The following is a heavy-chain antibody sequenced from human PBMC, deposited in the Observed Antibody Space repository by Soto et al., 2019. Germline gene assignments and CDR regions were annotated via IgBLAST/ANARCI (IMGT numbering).Heavy chain of an antibody. CDR3: ARDAYYYDSSGYPLEYYFDY. CDR2: IWYDGSNK. V-gene: IGHV3-33*01. Sequence: QVQLVESGGGVVQPGRSLRLSCAASGFTFSSYGMHWVRQAPGKGLEWVAVIWYDGSNKYYADSVKGRFTISRDNSKNTLYLQMNSLRAEDTAVYYCARDAYYYDSSGYPLEYYFDYWGQGTLVTVSS. CDR1: GFTFSSYG. D-gene: IGHD3-22*01. J-gene: IGHJ4*02.